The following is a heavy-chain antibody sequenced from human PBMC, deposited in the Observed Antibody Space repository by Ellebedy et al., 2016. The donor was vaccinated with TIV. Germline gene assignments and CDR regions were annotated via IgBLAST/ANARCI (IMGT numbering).Heavy chain of an antibody. J-gene: IGHJ4*02. V-gene: IGHV1-2*02. Sequence: ASVKVSXXASGYTFTSYGISWVRQAPGQGLEWMGWINPNSGGTNYAQKFQGRVTMTRDTSISTAYMELSRLRSDDTAVYYCARVASSGDSLGYFDYWGQGTLVTVSS. CDR1: GYTFTSYG. D-gene: IGHD3-22*01. CDR2: INPNSGGT. CDR3: ARVASSGDSLGYFDY.